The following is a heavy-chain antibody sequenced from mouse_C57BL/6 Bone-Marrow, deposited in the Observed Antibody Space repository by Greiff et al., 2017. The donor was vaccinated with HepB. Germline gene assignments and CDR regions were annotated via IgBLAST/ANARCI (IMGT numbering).Heavy chain of an antibody. D-gene: IGHD2-2*01. J-gene: IGHJ2*01. V-gene: IGHV5-6*01. Sequence: EVKLQESGGDLVKPGGSLKLSCAASGFTFSSYGMSWVRQTPDKRLEWVATISSGGSYTYYPDSVKGRFTISRDNAKNTLYLQMSSLKSEDTAMYYCARHDLLWLRRGYYFDYWGQGTTLTVSS. CDR3: ARHDLLWLRRGYYFDY. CDR2: ISSGGSYT. CDR1: GFTFSSYG.